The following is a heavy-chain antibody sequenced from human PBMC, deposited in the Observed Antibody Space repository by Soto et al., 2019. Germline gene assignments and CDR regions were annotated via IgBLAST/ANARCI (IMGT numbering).Heavy chain of an antibody. CDR3: ARALYCSGGSCSALRGIDV. CDR2: IYYSGST. J-gene: IGHJ6*02. D-gene: IGHD2-15*01. CDR1: GGSISSYY. Sequence: SETLSLTCTVSGGSISSYYWSWIRQPPGKGLEWIGYIYYSGSTNYNPSPKSRVTISVDTSKNQFSLKLSSVTAADTAVYYCARALYCSGGSCSALRGIDVWGQGTTVTVSS. V-gene: IGHV4-59*12.